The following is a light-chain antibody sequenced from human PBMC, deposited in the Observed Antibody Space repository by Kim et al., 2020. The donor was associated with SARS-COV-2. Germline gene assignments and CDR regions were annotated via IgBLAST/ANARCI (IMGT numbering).Light chain of an antibody. CDR3: HQYTNWPLA. J-gene: IGKJ2*01. Sequence: SVSPGERATLSCRASQSIYYKLAWYQQKSGQPPRLLIYSASTRAPGTPARFSGSGSGTEFTLTISSLQSEDFAVYYCHQYTNWPLAFGQGTKLEI. CDR2: SAS. V-gene: IGKV3D-15*01. CDR1: QSIYYK.